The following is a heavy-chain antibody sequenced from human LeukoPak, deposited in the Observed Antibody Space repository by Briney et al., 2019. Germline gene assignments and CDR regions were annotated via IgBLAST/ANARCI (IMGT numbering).Heavy chain of an antibody. CDR1: GVSLNNYY. D-gene: IGHD2-2*01. V-gene: IGHV4-59*01. CDR2: IFDIGNT. J-gene: IGHJ5*02. CDR3: AKGMMPDWFDP. Sequence: PSETLSLTCNVSGVSLNNYYWTWVRQSPEKGLEWIGYIFDIGNTNYNPSLKSRATISLDRSKNQFSLRLNAVTAADTAVYYCAKGMMPDWFDPWGQGTLVTVST.